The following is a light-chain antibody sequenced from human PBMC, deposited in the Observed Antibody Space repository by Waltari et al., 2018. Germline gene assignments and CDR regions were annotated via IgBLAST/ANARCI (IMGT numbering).Light chain of an antibody. CDR1: SSNIGNEY. CDR3: GAWDPSLTAFV. V-gene: IGLV1-51*01. J-gene: IGLJ1*01. Sequence: QSVLTQPPSVSVTPGQKVTIPCSGSSSNIGNEYVYWYQKLPGTAPKLLVYDTYQRPSGIPDRFSGSKSGTSATLGITGLQTGDEAHYYCGAWDPSLTAFVFGTGTEVTVL. CDR2: DTY.